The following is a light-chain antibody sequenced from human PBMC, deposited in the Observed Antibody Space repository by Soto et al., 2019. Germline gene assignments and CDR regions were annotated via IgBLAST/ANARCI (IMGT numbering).Light chain of an antibody. J-gene: IGKJ1*01. CDR1: QNINSG. CDR2: EAS. V-gene: IGKV1-5*03. CDR3: QQYNSYSWT. Sequence: DIQMTQSPPTLSASVGDRVTITCRASQNINSGLAWSRQKPGKAPNLLVYEASSLESGVTPRFGGSGSGTEFTLTISSQQPNDFATYYCQQYNSYSWTFGQGTKVEIK.